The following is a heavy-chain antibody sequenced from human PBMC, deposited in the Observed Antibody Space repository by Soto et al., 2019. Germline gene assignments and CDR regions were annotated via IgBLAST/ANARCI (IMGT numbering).Heavy chain of an antibody. V-gene: IGHV1-69*02. CDR3: ATNYGSGSAHFDY. J-gene: IGHJ4*02. D-gene: IGHD3-10*01. CDR2: SIPMLGMS. CDR1: GGTFSSYT. Sequence: QVQLVQSGPEVKKPGSSVRVSCTASGGTFSSYTINWVRQVPGQGPEWMGRSIPMLGMSNYAQKFQGRVMMIADKSTNTVSLELSSLRSEDTAIYDCATNYGSGSAHFDYWGQGTLVTVSS.